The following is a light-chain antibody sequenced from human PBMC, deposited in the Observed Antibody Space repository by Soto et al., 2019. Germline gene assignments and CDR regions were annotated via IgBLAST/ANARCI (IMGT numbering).Light chain of an antibody. CDR1: SSDVGGYNY. CDR3: AAWDDSLNGYV. J-gene: IGLJ1*01. Sequence: QSVLTQPASVSGSPGQSITISCTGTSSDVGGYNYVSWFQQHPGKAPKLMIYEVTNRPSGVSYRFSGSKSGNTASLTISGLQAEDEADYYCAAWDDSLNGYVFGIGTKLTVL. V-gene: IGLV2-14*01. CDR2: EVT.